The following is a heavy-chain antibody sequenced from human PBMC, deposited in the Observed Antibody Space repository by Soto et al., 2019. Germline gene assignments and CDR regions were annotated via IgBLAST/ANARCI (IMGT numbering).Heavy chain of an antibody. CDR2: ISSSSSTI. V-gene: IGHV3-48*01. CDR1: GFTFSSYS. J-gene: IGHJ6*03. CDR3: ATQRRVTMVRGAWDYYYYMDV. Sequence: GGSLRLSCAASGFTFSSYSMNWVRQAPGKGLEWVSYISSSSSTIYYADSVKGRFTISRDNAKNSLYLQMNSLRAEDTAVYYCATQRRVTMVRGAWDYYYYMDVWGKGTTVTVSS. D-gene: IGHD3-10*01.